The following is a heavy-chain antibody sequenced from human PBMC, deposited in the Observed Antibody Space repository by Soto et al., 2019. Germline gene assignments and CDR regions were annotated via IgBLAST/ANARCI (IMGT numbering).Heavy chain of an antibody. CDR1: GGTFSSYA. CDR2: IIPIFGTA. CDR3: ARDKSRYSSSWWDY. Sequence: QVQLVQSGAEVKKPGSSVKVSCKASGGTFSSYAISWVRQAPGQGLEWMEGIIPIFGTANYAQKFQGRVTITADESTSTAYMELSSLRSEDTAVYYCARDKSRYSSSWWDYWGQGTLVTVSS. J-gene: IGHJ4*02. D-gene: IGHD6-13*01. V-gene: IGHV1-69*01.